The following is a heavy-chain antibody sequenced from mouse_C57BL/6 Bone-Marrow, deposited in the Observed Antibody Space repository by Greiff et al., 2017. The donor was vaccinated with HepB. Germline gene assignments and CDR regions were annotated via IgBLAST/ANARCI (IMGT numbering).Heavy chain of an antibody. V-gene: IGHV1-69*01. D-gene: IGHD1-1*01. CDR2: IDPSDSYT. J-gene: IGHJ4*01. CDR1: GYTFTSYW. Sequence: QVHVKQPGAELVMPGASVKLSCKASGYTFTSYWMHWVKQRPGQGLEWIGEIDPSDSYTNYNQKFKGKSTLTVDKSSSTAYMQLSSLTSEDSAVYYCARFITTVPKHGAMDYWGQGTSVTVSS. CDR3: ARFITTVPKHGAMDY.